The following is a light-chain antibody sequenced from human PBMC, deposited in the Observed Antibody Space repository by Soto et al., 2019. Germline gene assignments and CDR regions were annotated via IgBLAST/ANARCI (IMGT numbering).Light chain of an antibody. J-gene: IGLJ2*01. V-gene: IGLV2-11*01. Sequence: QSALTQPRSVSGSPGQSVTISCTGTSSDVGGYNYVSWYQQHPGKAPKLMIYDVSTRPSGVPDRFSGSKSGNTASLTISGLQAEDEADYYCSSYAGSNSVVFGGGTKLT. CDR3: SSYAGSNSVV. CDR2: DVS. CDR1: SSDVGGYNY.